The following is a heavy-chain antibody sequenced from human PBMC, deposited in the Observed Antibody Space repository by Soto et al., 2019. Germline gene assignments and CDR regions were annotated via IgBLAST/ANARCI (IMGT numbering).Heavy chain of an antibody. J-gene: IGHJ3*02. CDR3: ARGKHSTFDI. CDR2: TYYRAKWNT. D-gene: IGHD6-13*01. Sequence: XGPGXXXXXXXXSLTXXXSGDSVSTNGVAWNWIRLSPSRGLEWLGRTYYRAKWNTDYALSVKGRITINPDTSKNQFSLQLNSVTPEDTAVYYCARGKHSTFDIWGQGTMVAVSS. V-gene: IGHV6-1*01. CDR1: GDSVSTNGVA.